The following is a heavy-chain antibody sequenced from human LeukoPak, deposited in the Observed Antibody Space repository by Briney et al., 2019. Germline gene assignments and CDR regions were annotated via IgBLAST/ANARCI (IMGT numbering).Heavy chain of an antibody. V-gene: IGHV1-69*13. CDR3: AGCIVGATTLDY. J-gene: IGHJ4*02. Sequence: SVKVSCKASGGTFSSYAISWVRQAPGQGLEWMGGIIPIFGTANYAQRFQGRVTITADESTSTAYMELSSLRSEDTAVYYCAGCIVGATTLDYWGQGTLVTVSS. CDR2: IIPIFGTA. D-gene: IGHD1-26*01. CDR1: GGTFSSYA.